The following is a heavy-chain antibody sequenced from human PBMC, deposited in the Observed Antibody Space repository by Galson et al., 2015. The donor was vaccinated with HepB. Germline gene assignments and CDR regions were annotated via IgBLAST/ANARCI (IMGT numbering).Heavy chain of an antibody. V-gene: IGHV1-18*04. Sequence: SAKVSCKAPGYTSTCYGISRVRQAPGQGLEWMGWNSAYNGNTNYAQKLQGRVTMTTATTTSTADMELRSLRSYYTAVYYCAGQRTIFGVVIHTPPGYWGQGTLVTVSS. CDR1: GYTSTCYG. D-gene: IGHD3-3*01. CDR3: AGQRTIFGVVIHTPPGY. CDR2: NSAYNGNT. J-gene: IGHJ4*02.